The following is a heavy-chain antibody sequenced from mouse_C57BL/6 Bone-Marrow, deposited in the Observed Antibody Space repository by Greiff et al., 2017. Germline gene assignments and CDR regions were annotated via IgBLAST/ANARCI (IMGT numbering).Heavy chain of an antibody. CDR3: ARQYYYGSSHWYFDV. D-gene: IGHD1-1*01. CDR2: IRNKANGYTT. CDR1: GFTFTDYY. Sequence: EVQGVESGGGLVQPGGSLSLSCAASGFTFTDYYMSWVRQPPGKALEWLGFIRNKANGYTTEYSASVKGRFTISRDNSHSILYLQMNALRAEDSATYYCARQYYYGSSHWYFDVWGTGTTVTVSS. J-gene: IGHJ1*03. V-gene: IGHV7-3*01.